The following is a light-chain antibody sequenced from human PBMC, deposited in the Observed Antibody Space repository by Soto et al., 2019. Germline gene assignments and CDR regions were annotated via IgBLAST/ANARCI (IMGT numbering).Light chain of an antibody. CDR3: AAWDDSLNGFWV. V-gene: IGLV1-44*01. J-gene: IGLJ3*02. CDR1: SSNIGSNS. Sequence: QSALTQPPSASGTRGRRVTISCSGSSSNIGSNSVNWFQQVPGAAPKLLIYRNDEWTYGVPDRFSGSKSGTSASLAISGLLSEDEADYYCAAWDDSLNGFWVFGGGTKLTVL. CDR2: RND.